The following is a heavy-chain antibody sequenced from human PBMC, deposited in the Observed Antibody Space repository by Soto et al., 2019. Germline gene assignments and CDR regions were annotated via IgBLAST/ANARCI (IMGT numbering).Heavy chain of an antibody. V-gene: IGHV3-30*03. CDR1: GFPFTSYG. J-gene: IGHJ4*02. CDR2: ISYDGSDK. CDR3: VGGQYYFHY. Sequence: QVQLVESGGGVVQPGRSLRLSCAASGFPFTSYGMHWVREGRDKGLEWVAIISYDGSDKYCADSVKGRFTISRDTSKNTLYLQMNSLSPEDTALYYCVGGQYYFHYLGQGTLVIVSS. D-gene: IGHD3-10*01.